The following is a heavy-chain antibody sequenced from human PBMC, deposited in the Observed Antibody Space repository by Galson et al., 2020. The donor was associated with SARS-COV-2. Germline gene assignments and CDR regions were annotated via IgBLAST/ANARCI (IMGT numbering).Heavy chain of an antibody. CDR1: GFTFSSFA. D-gene: IGHD3-3*01. CDR2: LPGRGTTA. V-gene: IGHV3-23*01. CDR3: AKLLGTPEYDFWSGHRGAFDT. J-gene: IGHJ3*02. Sequence: GGSLRLSCAASGFTFSSFAMSWVRQAPGKGLEWVSSLPGRGTTAYYADSVKGRFTLSRDNSENTLYLQMTSLRAEDTAVYYCAKLLGTPEYDFWSGHRGAFDTWGQGTVVTVSS.